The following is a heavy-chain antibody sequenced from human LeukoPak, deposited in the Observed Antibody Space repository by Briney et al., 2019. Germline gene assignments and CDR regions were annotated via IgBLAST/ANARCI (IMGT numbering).Heavy chain of an antibody. J-gene: IGHJ4*02. Sequence: ASVKVSCKASGYPFTSYDINWVRQATGQGLEWMGWMNPNSGNTGYAQKFRGRVTMTRNTSISTAYMELSSLRSEDTAVYYCARVSLGYCSGGTCYFQDHWGQGTLVTVSS. CDR2: MNPNSGNT. D-gene: IGHD2-15*01. CDR3: ARVSLGYCSGGTCYFQDH. CDR1: GYPFTSYD. V-gene: IGHV1-8*01.